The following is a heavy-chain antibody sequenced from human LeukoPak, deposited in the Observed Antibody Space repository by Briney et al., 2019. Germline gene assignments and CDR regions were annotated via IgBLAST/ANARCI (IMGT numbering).Heavy chain of an antibody. CDR1: GFTFSSYD. Sequence: GGSLRLSCAASGFTFSSYDMHWVRQAPGKGLEWVAVVSYDGSSKYYADAVKGRFTISRGNSKDTVYLQMNSLRAEDTAVYHCAKEDCSGGACYSLDYWGQGTLITVSS. CDR3: AKEDCSGGACYSLDY. CDR2: VSYDGSSK. V-gene: IGHV3-30*18. J-gene: IGHJ4*02. D-gene: IGHD2-15*01.